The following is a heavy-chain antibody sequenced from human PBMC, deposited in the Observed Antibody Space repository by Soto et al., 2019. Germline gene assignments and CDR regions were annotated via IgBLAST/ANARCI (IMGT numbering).Heavy chain of an antibody. J-gene: IGHJ5*02. V-gene: IGHV3-30*18. CDR2: ISYDGGNK. Sequence: QVQLVESGGGVVQPGRSLRLSCAASGFTFSSYGMHWVRQAPGKGLEWVAVISYDGGNKYYADSVKGRFTISRDNSKNTLYLQMNSLRAEDTAVYYWAKGRLWEAASWFDPWGQGTLVTVSS. CDR3: AKGRLWEAASWFDP. D-gene: IGHD6-13*01. CDR1: GFTFSSYG.